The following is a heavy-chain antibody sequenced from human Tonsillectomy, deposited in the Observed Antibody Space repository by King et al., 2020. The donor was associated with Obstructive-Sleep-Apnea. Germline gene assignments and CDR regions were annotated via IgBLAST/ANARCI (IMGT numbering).Heavy chain of an antibody. D-gene: IGHD4-17*01. CDR3: ARGRTVTSRGTSGRYNY. CDR1: GGSFSGYY. CDR2: INHSGST. J-gene: IGHJ4*02. Sequence: VQLQQWGAGLLKPSETLSLTCAVYGGSFSGYYWSWIRQPPGKGLEWIGEINHSGSTNYNPSLKSRVTISEDTSKNQFSLKLSSVTAADTAVYYCARGRTVTSRGTSGRYNYWGQETLVTVSS. V-gene: IGHV4-34*01.